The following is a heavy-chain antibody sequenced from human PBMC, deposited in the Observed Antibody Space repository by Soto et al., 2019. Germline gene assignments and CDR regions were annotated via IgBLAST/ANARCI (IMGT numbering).Heavy chain of an antibody. V-gene: IGHV3-74*01. CDR2: INSDGSNT. Sequence: EVQLVESGGGLVQPRGSLRLSCAASGFTLSSFWIHWFRQAPGKGLVWVSRINSDGSNTRYADSVRGRFTISRDNAKNTLYLQMNSLRAEDTAVYYCARDLVAKDAFDIWGQGTMVTVSS. D-gene: IGHD2-8*02. CDR3: ARDLVAKDAFDI. CDR1: GFTLSSFW. J-gene: IGHJ3*02.